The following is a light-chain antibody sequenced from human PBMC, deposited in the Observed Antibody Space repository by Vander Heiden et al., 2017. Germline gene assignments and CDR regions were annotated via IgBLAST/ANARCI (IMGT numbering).Light chain of an antibody. Sequence: DIQMTQSPSSLSASVGDRVTITCRASQSIRTFLNWYQQKPGKAPKLLIYGASDLQSGVPSRFSGSGSGTDFTLTISSLQPEDFATYYCQQRDRIPIIFGQRTRPEIK. V-gene: IGKV1-39*01. CDR1: QSIRTF. CDR3: QQRDRIPII. J-gene: IGKJ5*01. CDR2: GAS.